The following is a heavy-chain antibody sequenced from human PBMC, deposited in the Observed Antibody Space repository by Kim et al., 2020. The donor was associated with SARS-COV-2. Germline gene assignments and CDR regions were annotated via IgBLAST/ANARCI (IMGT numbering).Heavy chain of an antibody. V-gene: IGHV7-4-1*02. J-gene: IGHJ4*02. Sequence: ASVKVSCKASGYTFTSYAMNWVRQAPGQGLEWMGWINTNTGNPTYAQGFTGRFVFSLDTSVSTAYLQISSLKAEDTAVYYCARDLDDILTGPPPDWGQGTLVTVSS. CDR2: INTNTGNP. CDR1: GYTFTSYA. D-gene: IGHD3-9*01. CDR3: ARDLDDILTGPPPD.